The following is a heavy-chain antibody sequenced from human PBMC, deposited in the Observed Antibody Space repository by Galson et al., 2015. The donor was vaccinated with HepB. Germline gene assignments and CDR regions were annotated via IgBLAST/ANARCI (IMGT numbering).Heavy chain of an antibody. D-gene: IGHD4-17*01. V-gene: IGHV1-18*04. Sequence: SVKVSCKASGYTFTSYGISWVRQAPGQGLEWMGWISAYNGNTNYAQKLQGRVTMTTDTSTSTAYMELRSLRSDDTAVYYCARSRWATVSFYYFDYWGQGALVTVSS. CDR2: ISAYNGNT. J-gene: IGHJ4*02. CDR1: GYTFTSYG. CDR3: ARSRWATVSFYYFDY.